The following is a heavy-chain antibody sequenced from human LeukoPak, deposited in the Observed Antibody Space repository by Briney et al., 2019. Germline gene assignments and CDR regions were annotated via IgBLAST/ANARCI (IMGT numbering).Heavy chain of an antibody. J-gene: IGHJ6*03. CDR1: GGSISSSSYY. CDR3: ARGVAGIDFYYYYYMDV. V-gene: IGHV4-39*07. CDR2: IYYSGST. Sequence: SETLSLTCTVSGGSISSSSYYWGWIRQPPGKGLEWIGSIYYSGSTYYNPSLKSRVTISLDTSKNQFSLKLSSVTAADTAVYYCARGVAGIDFYYYYYMDVWGRGTTVTVSS. D-gene: IGHD2-15*01.